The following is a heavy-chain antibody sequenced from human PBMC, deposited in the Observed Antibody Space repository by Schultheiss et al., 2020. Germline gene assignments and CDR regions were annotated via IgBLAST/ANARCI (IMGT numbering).Heavy chain of an antibody. Sequence: ASVKVSCKASGYTFTGYYMHWVRQAPGQGLEWMGRINPNSGGTNYAQKFQGRVTMTRDTSISTAYMGLSRLRSDDTAVYYCARGVPEIVPADMVHLLVQRFDYWGQGTLVTVSS. J-gene: IGHJ4*02. V-gene: IGHV1-2*06. CDR1: GYTFTGYY. CDR3: ARGVPEIVPADMVHLLVQRFDY. D-gene: IGHD2-2*01. CDR2: INPNSGGT.